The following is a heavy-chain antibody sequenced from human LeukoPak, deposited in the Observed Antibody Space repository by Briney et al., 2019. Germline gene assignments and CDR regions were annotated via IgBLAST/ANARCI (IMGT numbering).Heavy chain of an antibody. CDR2: IYYSGST. D-gene: IGHD3-22*01. J-gene: IGHJ4*02. Sequence: SETLSLTCTVSGGSINSYYWSWIRQPPGRGLEWIGYIYYSGSTNYSPSLKSRVTISVDTSKNQFSLKLSSVTAADTAVYYCARARYGGYYSYWGQGTLVTVSS. CDR1: GGSINSYY. V-gene: IGHV4-59*01. CDR3: ARARYGGYYSY.